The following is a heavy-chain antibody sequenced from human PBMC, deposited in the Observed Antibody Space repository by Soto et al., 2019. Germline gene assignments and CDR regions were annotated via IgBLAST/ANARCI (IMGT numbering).Heavy chain of an antibody. Sequence: QVQLQESGPGLVKPSQTLSLTCTVSGGSISSGGYYWSWIRQHPGKGLEWIGYIYYSGSTYYNPSLKSRVTISVDTSKNQFSLKLSSVTAADTAVYYCARDGDDSPTVAPALRYWGQGTLVTVSS. CDR2: IYYSGST. V-gene: IGHV4-31*03. D-gene: IGHD4-17*01. CDR1: GGSISSGGYY. CDR3: ARDGDDSPTVAPALRY. J-gene: IGHJ4*02.